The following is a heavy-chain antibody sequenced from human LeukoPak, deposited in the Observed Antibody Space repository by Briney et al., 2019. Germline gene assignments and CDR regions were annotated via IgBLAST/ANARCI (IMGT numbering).Heavy chain of an antibody. CDR1: GYSISSGHY. J-gene: IGHJ4*02. D-gene: IGHD5-12*01. CDR2: LVHVGRT. CDR3: GGLSGYPPRLRPPDY. V-gene: IGHV4-38-2*01. Sequence: PSETLSLTCAVSGYSISSGHYWGWIRQSPGKGLEGMGSLVHVGRTDYNPSLERRVTMSVDTSTNTFSLRLSSVPAADTAVYYCGGLSGYPPRLRPPDYWGQGTPVTVSS.